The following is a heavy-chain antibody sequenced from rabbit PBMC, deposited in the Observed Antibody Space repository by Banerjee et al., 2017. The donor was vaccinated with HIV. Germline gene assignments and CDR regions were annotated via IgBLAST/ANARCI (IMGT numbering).Heavy chain of an antibody. J-gene: IGHJ4*01. CDR3: ARDFDF. Sequence: QEQLVESGGGLVQPEGSLTLTCKASGFDFSSYYNMCWVRQAPGKGLEWIACIYTGSSGNTVYASWAKGRFTISKTSSTTVTLQMTSLTAADTATYFCARDFDFWGQGTLVTVS. V-gene: IGHV1S45*01. CDR1: GFDFSSYYN. CDR2: IYTGSSGNT.